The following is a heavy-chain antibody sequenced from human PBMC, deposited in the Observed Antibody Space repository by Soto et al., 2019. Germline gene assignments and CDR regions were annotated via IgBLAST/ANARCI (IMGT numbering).Heavy chain of an antibody. CDR2: IYYSGST. CDR1: GGSISSGGYY. Sequence: QVQLQESGPGLVKPSQTLSLTCTVSGGSISSGGYYWSWIRQHPGKGLEWVGYIYYSGSTYYNPSLKSRVTISVDTSKNQFSLKLSSVTAADTAVYYCARDSWGYCSGGSVCGFDPWGQGTLVTVSS. D-gene: IGHD2-15*01. V-gene: IGHV4-31*03. CDR3: ARDSWGYCSGGSVCGFDP. J-gene: IGHJ5*02.